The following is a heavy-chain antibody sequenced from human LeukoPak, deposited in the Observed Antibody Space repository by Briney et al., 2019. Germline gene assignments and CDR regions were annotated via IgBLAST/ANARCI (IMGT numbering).Heavy chain of an antibody. CDR1: GFTFSNYI. CDR2: ISSSSSYI. Sequence: GGSLRLSCAASGFTFSNYIMNWVRQAPGKGLEWVSSISSSSSYIYYADSVKGRFTISRDNAKNSLYLQMNSLRAEDTAVYYCARYRTPMIRGVDAFNIWGQGTMVTVSS. CDR3: ARYRTPMIRGVDAFNI. V-gene: IGHV3-21*01. D-gene: IGHD3-10*01. J-gene: IGHJ3*02.